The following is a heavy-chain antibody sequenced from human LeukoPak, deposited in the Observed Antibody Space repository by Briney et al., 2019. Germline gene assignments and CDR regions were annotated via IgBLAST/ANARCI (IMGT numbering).Heavy chain of an antibody. V-gene: IGHV1-18*04. CDR2: MSAYNGNT. D-gene: IGHD3-9*01. Sequence: ASVKVSCKASGYTFTGYYMHWVRQAPGQGLEWVGWMSAYNGNTNYAQKLQGRVTMTTDTSTSTAYMELRSLRSDDTAVYYCARVDYDILTGYYRYYYYYGMDVWGQGTTVTVSS. J-gene: IGHJ6*02. CDR1: GYTFTGYY. CDR3: ARVDYDILTGYYRYYYYYGMDV.